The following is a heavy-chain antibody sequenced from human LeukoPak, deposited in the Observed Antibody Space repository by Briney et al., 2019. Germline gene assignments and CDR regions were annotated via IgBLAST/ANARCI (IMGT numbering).Heavy chain of an antibody. CDR2: IRSDGSTT. Sequence: GGSLRLSCAASGFTFSSYWMHWVRQGPGKGLVWVSRIRSDGSTTTYADSVKGRFTISRDNAKNTLYLQMNNLRAEDTAVYYCARGGDYSFDYWGQGTLVTVSS. J-gene: IGHJ4*02. V-gene: IGHV3-74*01. CDR1: GFTFSSYW. D-gene: IGHD4-17*01. CDR3: ARGGDYSFDY.